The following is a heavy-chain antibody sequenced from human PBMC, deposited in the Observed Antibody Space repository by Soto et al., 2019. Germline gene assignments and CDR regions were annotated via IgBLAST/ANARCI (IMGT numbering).Heavy chain of an antibody. CDR2: NSGSGERT. D-gene: IGHD1-26*01. CDR3: AKVKEGATDY. J-gene: IGHJ4*02. CDR1: EFTFSSYA. V-gene: IGHV3-23*01. Sequence: EVQLLESGGGLVQPGGSLRLSCAASEFTFSSYAMSWVRQAPGKGLEWGSINSGSGERTYYADSAKGRFTISRDNSKNTLYLQMNSLRAEDTAVYYCAKVKEGATDYWRQGTLVTVSS.